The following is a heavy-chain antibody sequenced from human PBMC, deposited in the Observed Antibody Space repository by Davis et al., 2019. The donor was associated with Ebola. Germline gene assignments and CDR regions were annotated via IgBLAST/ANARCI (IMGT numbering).Heavy chain of an antibody. CDR3: ARSHSDWLLPFDY. D-gene: IGHD3-9*01. CDR1: GGSISRYY. Sequence: SETLSLTCTVSGGSISRYYWSWIRQPPGKGLEWIGYSGNTNYNPSLKSRVTISIDTSKNQFSLNLNSVTAADTGVYYCARSHSDWLLPFDYWGQGTTVTVSS. V-gene: IGHV4-59*01. J-gene: IGHJ4*02. CDR2: SGNT.